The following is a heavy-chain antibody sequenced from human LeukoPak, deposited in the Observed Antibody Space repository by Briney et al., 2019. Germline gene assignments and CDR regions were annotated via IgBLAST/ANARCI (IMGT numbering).Heavy chain of an antibody. J-gene: IGHJ4*02. CDR2: MKQSGTT. CDR3: ASRPFLYGFRTYFDN. Sequence: SETLSLSCAVYGGSFIAFRWNWIRQSPAKGLEWVGEMKQSGTTRYYPSLQSRVTISVDRSKIQFSLNVRSVTAAHTAVYYCASRPFLYGFRTYFDNWAQGALVTVSS. V-gene: IGHV4-34*01. CDR1: GGSFIAFR. D-gene: IGHD3-10*01.